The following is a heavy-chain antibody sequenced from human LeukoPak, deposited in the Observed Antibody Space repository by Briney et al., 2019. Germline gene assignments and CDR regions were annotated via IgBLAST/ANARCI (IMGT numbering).Heavy chain of an antibody. CDR3: AKDLNYGDLLDY. CDR2: IRNDGRNK. D-gene: IGHD4-17*01. J-gene: IGHJ4*02. Sequence: PGGSLRLSCAASGFTFSKYGMYWVRQAPGKGLEWVAFIRNDGRNKYYTDSVKGRFTISRDNSKNTLYLRMNSLRAEDTAVYYCAKDLNYGDLLDYWGQGTLVTVSS. CDR1: GFTFSKYG. V-gene: IGHV3-30*02.